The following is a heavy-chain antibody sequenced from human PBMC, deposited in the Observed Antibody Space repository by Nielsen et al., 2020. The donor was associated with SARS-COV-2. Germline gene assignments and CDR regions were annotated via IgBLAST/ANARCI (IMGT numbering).Heavy chain of an antibody. CDR1: GYTFTSYD. Sequence: ASVKVSCKASGYTFTSYDINWVRQATGQGLEWMGIINPSGGSTSYAQKFQGRVTMTRDTSTSTVYMELSSLRSEDTAVYYCAREGRARDYGDYVSSDYWGQGTLVTVSS. J-gene: IGHJ4*02. CDR2: INPSGGST. CDR3: AREGRARDYGDYVSSDY. V-gene: IGHV1-46*01. D-gene: IGHD4-17*01.